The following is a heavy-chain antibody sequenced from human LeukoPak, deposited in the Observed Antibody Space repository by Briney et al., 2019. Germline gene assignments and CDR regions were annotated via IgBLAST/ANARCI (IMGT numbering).Heavy chain of an antibody. V-gene: IGHV1-46*01. J-gene: IGHJ5*02. Sequence: ASVKVSCKASGYTFSSYGISWVRQAPGQGLEWMGLINPTGDSTGYAQKFQGRVTMTRDMSTSTDFMELSSLRSEDTAVYYCARDNSVGDNAWWFDPWGQGTLVTVSS. CDR1: GYTFSSYG. CDR3: ARDNSVGDNAWWFDP. D-gene: IGHD1-26*01. CDR2: INPTGDST.